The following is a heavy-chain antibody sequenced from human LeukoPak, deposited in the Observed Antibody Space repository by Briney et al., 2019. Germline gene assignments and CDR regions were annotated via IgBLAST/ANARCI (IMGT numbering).Heavy chain of an antibody. CDR1: GFTFSSYA. CDR2: ISGSGGST. Sequence: GGSLRLSCAASGFTFSSYAMSWVRQAPGKGLEWVSAISGSGGSTYYADSVRGRFTISRDNSKNTLYLQMNSLRAEATAVSYCAKGFSGWYYSFDYWGQGTLVTVSS. D-gene: IGHD6-19*01. J-gene: IGHJ4*02. CDR3: AKGFSGWYYSFDY. V-gene: IGHV3-23*01.